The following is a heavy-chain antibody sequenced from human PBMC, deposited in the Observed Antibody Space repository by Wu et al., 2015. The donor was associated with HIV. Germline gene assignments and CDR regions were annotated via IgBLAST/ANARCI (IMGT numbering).Heavy chain of an antibody. J-gene: IGHJ3*01. D-gene: IGHD4-17*01. CDR3: VRGYYDDYGGDAFDF. CDR2: ISTYNGNT. Sequence: QVQLVQSGPEVRKPGASLKVSCKASGYPFTSYGITWVRQAPGQGLEWMGWISTYNGNTNSAQRFQGRVALTTDTSATTAYMELRSLRSDDTAYYFCVRGYYDDYGGDAFDFWGQGTLVTVSS. V-gene: IGHV1-18*01. CDR1: GYPFTSYG.